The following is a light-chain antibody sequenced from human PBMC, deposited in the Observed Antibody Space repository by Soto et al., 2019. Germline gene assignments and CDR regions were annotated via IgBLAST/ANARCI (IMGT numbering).Light chain of an antibody. CDR1: QGVSGN. CDR3: QQYNDWLYT. CDR2: DAS. Sequence: GERATLSCRASQGVSGNLAWYQQKPGQAPRLLIYDASTRATDIPVRFSGSGSGTEFTLTISSLQSEDSAVYYCQQYNDWLYTFGPGTKVDIK. V-gene: IGKV3D-15*01. J-gene: IGKJ2*01.